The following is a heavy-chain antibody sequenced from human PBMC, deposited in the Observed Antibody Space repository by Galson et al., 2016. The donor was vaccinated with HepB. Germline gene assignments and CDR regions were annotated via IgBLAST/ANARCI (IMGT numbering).Heavy chain of an antibody. Sequence: SETLSLTCTVSGGSFNSYYWTWIRQPPGKGLEWIGYIYYSGSTNYNPSLKSRVTISVDTSKNQFSLKLSSVTAADTAVYHCARATHLYGDYGFDYWGQGILVTVSS. V-gene: IGHV4-59*01. CDR2: IYYSGST. D-gene: IGHD4-17*01. J-gene: IGHJ4*02. CDR1: GGSFNSYY. CDR3: ARATHLYGDYGFDY.